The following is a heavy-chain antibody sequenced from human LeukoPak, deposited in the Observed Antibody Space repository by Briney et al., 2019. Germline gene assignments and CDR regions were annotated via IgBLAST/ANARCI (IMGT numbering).Heavy chain of an antibody. D-gene: IGHD4-17*01. CDR3: ARDGGYPSYGDYENNYFDY. CDR1: GGSISSGGYY. Sequence: SETLSLTCTVSGGSISSGGYYWSWIRQHPGKGLEWIGYIYYSGSTYYNPSLKSRVTISVDTSKNQFSLKLSSVTAADTAVYYCARDGGYPSYGDYENNYFDYWGEGPLVSVSS. V-gene: IGHV4-31*03. CDR2: IYYSGST. J-gene: IGHJ4*02.